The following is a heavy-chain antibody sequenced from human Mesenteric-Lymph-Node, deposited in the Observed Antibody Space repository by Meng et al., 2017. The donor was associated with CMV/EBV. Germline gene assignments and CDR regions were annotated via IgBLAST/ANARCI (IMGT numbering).Heavy chain of an antibody. V-gene: IGHV3-13*01. D-gene: IGHD5-18*01. CDR1: GFTFSSYD. J-gene: IGHJ5*02. CDR3: ARANGDTAMAMGWFDP. Sequence: GESLKISCAASGFTFSSYDMHWVSQATGKGLEWVSAIGTAGDTYYPGSVKGRFTISRENAKNSLYLQMNSLRAGDTAVYYCARANGDTAMAMGWFDPWGQGTLVTVSS. CDR2: IGTAGDT.